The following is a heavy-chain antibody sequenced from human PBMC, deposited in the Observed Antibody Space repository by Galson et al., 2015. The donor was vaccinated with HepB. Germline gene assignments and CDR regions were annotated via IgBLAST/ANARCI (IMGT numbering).Heavy chain of an antibody. CDR1: GFTFSTYA. CDR3: ARSRLNYYDSSGYYFED. CDR2: ISGIGSST. V-gene: IGHV3-23*01. Sequence: SLRLSCAASGFTFSTYAMSWVRQPPGKGLEWVSAISGIGSSTYYADSVKGRFTISRDNAKNTLYLQMNSLRAEDTAVYYCARSRLNYYDSSGYYFEDWGQGTLVTVSS. D-gene: IGHD3-22*01. J-gene: IGHJ4*02.